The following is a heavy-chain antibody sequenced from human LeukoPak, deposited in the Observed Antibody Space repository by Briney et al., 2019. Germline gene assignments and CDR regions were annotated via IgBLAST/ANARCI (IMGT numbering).Heavy chain of an antibody. D-gene: IGHD2-2*01. CDR2: ISGSGGST. CDR1: GFTFSSYA. Sequence: GGSLRLSCAASGFTFSSYAMSWVRQAPGKGQEWVSAISGSGGSTYYADSVKGRFTISRDNSKNTLYLQMNSLRAEDTAVYYCAKAAKLGYCSSTSCRNWFDPWGQGTLVTVSS. V-gene: IGHV3-23*01. CDR3: AKAAKLGYCSSTSCRNWFDP. J-gene: IGHJ5*02.